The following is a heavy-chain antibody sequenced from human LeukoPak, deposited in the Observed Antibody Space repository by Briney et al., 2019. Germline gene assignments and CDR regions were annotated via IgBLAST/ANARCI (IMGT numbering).Heavy chain of an antibody. J-gene: IGHJ6*02. CDR1: GFTFSSYA. CDR3: AKAGSSWSGDYYYGMDV. D-gene: IGHD6-13*01. Sequence: GGSLRLSCEASGFTFSSYAMSWVRQAPGKGLEWVATVSGTGGSTYYADSVKGRFTISRDKSKNTLNLQMNSLRAEDTAEYYCAKAGSSWSGDYYYGMDVWGQGTTVTVS. CDR2: VSGTGGST. V-gene: IGHV3-23*01.